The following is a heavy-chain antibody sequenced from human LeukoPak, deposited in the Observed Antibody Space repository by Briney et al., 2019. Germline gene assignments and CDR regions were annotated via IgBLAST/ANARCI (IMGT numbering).Heavy chain of an antibody. D-gene: IGHD6-19*01. V-gene: IGHV3-21*01. CDR3: ARGGRFDSSGWHDLLRDY. Sequence: GGSLRLSCAASGFTFSSYSMNWVRQAPGKGLEWVSSISSSSSYIYYADSVKGRFTISRDNAKNSLYLQMNSLRAEDTAVYYCARGGRFDSSGWHDLLRDYWGQGTLVTVSS. CDR2: ISSSSSYI. CDR1: GFTFSSYS. J-gene: IGHJ4*02.